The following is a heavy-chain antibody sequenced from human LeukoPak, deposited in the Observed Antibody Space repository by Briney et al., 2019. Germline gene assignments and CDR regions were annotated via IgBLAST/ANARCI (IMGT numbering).Heavy chain of an antibody. J-gene: IGHJ3*02. V-gene: IGHV3-21*01. CDR3: ARVRSFDADFWSGYYDAFDI. CDR2: ISSSSSYI. Sequence: GGSLRLSCAASGFTFSSYSMNWVRQAPGKGLEWVSSISSSSSYIYYADSVKGRFTISRDNAKNSLYLQMNSLRAEDTAVYYCARVRSFDADFWSGYYDAFDIWGQGTMATVSS. D-gene: IGHD3-3*01. CDR1: GFTFSSYS.